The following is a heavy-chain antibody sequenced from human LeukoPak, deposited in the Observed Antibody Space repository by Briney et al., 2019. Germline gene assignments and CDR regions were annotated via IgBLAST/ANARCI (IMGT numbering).Heavy chain of an antibody. J-gene: IGHJ4*02. CDR1: GFTFSDYW. Sequence: GGSLRLSCAASGFTFSDYWMGWMRQAPGKGLEWVANIKYDGDEEYYVDSVKGRFTISRDNAKNSVYLQLNSLRVEDTAVYYCKSGGAAPGSFDNWGQGTLVTVSP. CDR3: KSGGAAPGSFDN. CDR2: IKYDGDEE. D-gene: IGHD1-1*01. V-gene: IGHV3-7*01.